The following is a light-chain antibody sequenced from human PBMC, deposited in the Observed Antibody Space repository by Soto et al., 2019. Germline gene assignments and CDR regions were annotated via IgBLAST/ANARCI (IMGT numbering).Light chain of an antibody. V-gene: IGLV1-44*01. Sequence: VLNQSPSASGTTGQRVTMSCSKSTSNIGSKTVNWYRQLPGTAPKLLIYSNDQRPSGVPDRFSGSKSGTSASLAISGLQSEDEADYYCAAWDASLNGYVFGTGTKVTVL. J-gene: IGLJ1*01. CDR2: SND. CDR3: AAWDASLNGYV. CDR1: TSNIGSKT.